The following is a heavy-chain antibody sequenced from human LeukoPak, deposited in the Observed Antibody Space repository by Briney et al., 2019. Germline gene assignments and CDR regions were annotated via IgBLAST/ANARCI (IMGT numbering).Heavy chain of an antibody. J-gene: IGHJ4*02. V-gene: IGHV1-18*01. CDR1: GYTFTSYG. CDR2: ISAYNGNT. CDR3: ARGFEYGGYAGSAPEFDY. D-gene: IGHD5-12*01. Sequence: ASVKVSCKASGYTFTSYGISWVRQAPGQGLEWMGWISAYNGNTNYAQKLQGRVTMATDTSTSTAYMELRSLRSDDTAVYYCARGFEYGGYAGSAPEFDYWGQGTLVTVSS.